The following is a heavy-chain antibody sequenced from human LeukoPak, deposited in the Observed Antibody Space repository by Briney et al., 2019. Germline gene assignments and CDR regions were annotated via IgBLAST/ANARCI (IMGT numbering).Heavy chain of an antibody. J-gene: IGHJ4*02. Sequence: GGSLRLYCAASGDTFSNAWMSWVRQTPGKGLEWVGRIKSKTDGGTTDYAAPVKGRFTISRDDSKNTLYLQMNSLKTEDTAVYYCTAVASCWYDYWGQGTLVTVSS. V-gene: IGHV3-15*01. D-gene: IGHD6-13*01. CDR3: TAVASCWYDY. CDR2: IKSKTDGGTT. CDR1: GDTFSNAW.